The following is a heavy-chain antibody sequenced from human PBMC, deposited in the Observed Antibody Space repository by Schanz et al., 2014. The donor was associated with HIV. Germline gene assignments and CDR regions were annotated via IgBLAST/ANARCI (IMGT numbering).Heavy chain of an antibody. CDR1: GGTFRTYA. D-gene: IGHD3-22*01. V-gene: IGHV1-2*02. Sequence: QVQLVQSGAEVKKPGSSVKVSCTTLGGTFRTYAVSWVRQAPGQGLEWMGWINPNSGGTNYAQKFQGRVTMTRDTSISTAYMELRRLRYDDTAVYYCAMGPDYYDSSAYYRVGLWYFDLWGRGTLVTVSS. CDR3: AMGPDYYDSSAYYRVGLWYFDL. CDR2: INPNSGGT. J-gene: IGHJ2*01.